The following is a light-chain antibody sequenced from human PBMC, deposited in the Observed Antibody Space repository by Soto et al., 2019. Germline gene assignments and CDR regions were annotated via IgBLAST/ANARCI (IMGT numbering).Light chain of an antibody. V-gene: IGKV3-20*01. CDR3: QQYGSSRPWT. Sequence: ESLFTQSPGTLSLSPGDRATLSCRASQSVSSSYLAWYQQKPGQAPRLLIYGASSRANGIPDRFSGSGSGTDFTLTISRLEPEDFAVYYCQQYGSSRPWTFGQGTKVDIK. J-gene: IGKJ1*01. CDR2: GAS. CDR1: QSVSSSY.